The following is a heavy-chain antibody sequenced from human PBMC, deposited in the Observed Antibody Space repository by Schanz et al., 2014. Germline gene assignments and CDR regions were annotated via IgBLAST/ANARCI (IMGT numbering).Heavy chain of an antibody. Sequence: QVQLVQSGTQVKKPGASVKVSCKASGYTFTSYGINWVRQAPGQGLEWMGWISAYNGNTNYAQKLQGRVTMTADTSTSTSYMELTSLRFDDTAVYYCARDFSAYVGNYFDYWGQGTLVTVSS. CDR2: ISAYNGNT. CDR3: ARDFSAYVGNYFDY. V-gene: IGHV1-18*01. J-gene: IGHJ4*02. D-gene: IGHD5-12*01. CDR1: GYTFTSYG.